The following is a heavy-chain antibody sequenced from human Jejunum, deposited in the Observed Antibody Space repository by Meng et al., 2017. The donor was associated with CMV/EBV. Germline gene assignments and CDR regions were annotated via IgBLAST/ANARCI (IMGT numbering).Heavy chain of an antibody. CDR3: AREGTNSYYFDY. Sequence: VSRDSIISGDSYWSWIRQPPGKGLEWIGYIYESGSTSYNPSLESRVTISVDTSKNQFSLKVMSVTAADTAVYYCAREGTNSYYFDYWGQGTLVTVSS. D-gene: IGHD1-14*01. V-gene: IGHV4-30-4*01. J-gene: IGHJ4*02. CDR1: RDSIISGDSY. CDR2: IYESGST.